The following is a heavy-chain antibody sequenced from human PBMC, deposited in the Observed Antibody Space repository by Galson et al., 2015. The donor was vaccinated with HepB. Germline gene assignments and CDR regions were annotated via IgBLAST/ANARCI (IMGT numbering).Heavy chain of an antibody. CDR2: ISGSGGST. D-gene: IGHD6-19*01. J-gene: IGHJ4*02. CDR1: GFTFSSYA. V-gene: IGHV3-23*01. CDR3: AKDASGWYSTPHCY. Sequence: SLRLSCAASGFTFSSYAMSWVRQAPGKGLEWVSAISGSGGSTYYADSVKGRFTISRDNSKNTLYLQMNSLRTEDTAVYYCAKDASGWYSTPHCYWGQGTLVTVSS.